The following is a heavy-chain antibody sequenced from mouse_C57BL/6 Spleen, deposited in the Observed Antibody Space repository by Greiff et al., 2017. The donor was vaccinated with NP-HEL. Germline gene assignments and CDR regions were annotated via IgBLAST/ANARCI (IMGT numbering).Heavy chain of an antibody. CDR2: IDPENGDT. V-gene: IGHV14-4*01. CDR1: GFNIKDDY. D-gene: IGHD3-2*02. Sequence: VQLQQSGAELVRPGASVKLSCTASGFNIKDDYMHWVKQRPEQGLEWIGWIDPENGDTEYASKFQGKATITADTSSNTAYLQLSSLTSEDTAVYYGTRTAQATDAMDYWGQGTSVTVSS. J-gene: IGHJ4*01. CDR3: TRTAQATDAMDY.